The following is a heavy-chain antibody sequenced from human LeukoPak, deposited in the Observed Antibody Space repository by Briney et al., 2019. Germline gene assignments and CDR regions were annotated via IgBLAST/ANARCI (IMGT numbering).Heavy chain of an antibody. CDR1: GDSISRYY. CDR3: ARIEGYYDSSGFFPIYYFDY. CDR2: IYYTGTT. J-gene: IGHJ4*02. Sequence: SETLSLTCTVSGDSISRYYWSWIRQPPGKGLEWIGYIYYTGTTNYNPSLKSRVIISEDKSKNQFSLKLNSVTAADTAVYYCARIEGYYDSSGFFPIYYFDYWGQGTLVTVSS. D-gene: IGHD3-22*01. V-gene: IGHV4-59*12.